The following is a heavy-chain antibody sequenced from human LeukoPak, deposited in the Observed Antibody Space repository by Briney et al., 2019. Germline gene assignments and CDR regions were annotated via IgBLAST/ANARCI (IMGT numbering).Heavy chain of an antibody. CDR1: GGSISSGDYY. J-gene: IGHJ4*02. D-gene: IGHD2-15*01. CDR3: ARMKLLVEYYFDY. Sequence: PSETLSLTCTVSGGSISSGDYYWSWIRQPPGKGLEWIGYIYYSGSTYYNPSLKSRVTISVDTSKNQFSLKLSSVTAADTAVYYCARMKLLVEYYFDYWGQGTLVTVSS. CDR2: IYYSGST. V-gene: IGHV4-30-4*01.